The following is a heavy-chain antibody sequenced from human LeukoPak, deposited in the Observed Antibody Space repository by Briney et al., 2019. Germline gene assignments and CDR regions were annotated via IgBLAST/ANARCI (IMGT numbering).Heavy chain of an antibody. D-gene: IGHD3-16*01. J-gene: IGHJ4*02. CDR1: GGTFSSYA. Sequence: ASVKVSCKASGGTFSSYAISWVRQAPGQGLEWMGGIIPIFGTANYAQKFQGRVTITADESTSTAYMKLSGLRSEDTAVYYCASQNRGIDYWGQGTLVTVSS. CDR3: ASQNRGIDY. V-gene: IGHV1-69*01. CDR2: IIPIFGTA.